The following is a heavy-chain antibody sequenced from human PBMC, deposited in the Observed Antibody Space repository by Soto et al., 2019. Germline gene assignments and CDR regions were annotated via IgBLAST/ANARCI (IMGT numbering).Heavy chain of an antibody. Sequence: SATRSLTCTFSGGSISSGGYCWSRHRQHPGKGLEWIGYIYYSGSTNYNPSLKSRVTISVDTSKNQFSLKLSSVTAADTAVYYCARTGSSGYYYGSWFDPWGQGTLVTV. J-gene: IGHJ5*02. CDR1: GGSISSGGYC. CDR2: IYYSGST. D-gene: IGHD3-22*01. V-gene: IGHV4-61*08. CDR3: ARTGSSGYYYGSWFDP.